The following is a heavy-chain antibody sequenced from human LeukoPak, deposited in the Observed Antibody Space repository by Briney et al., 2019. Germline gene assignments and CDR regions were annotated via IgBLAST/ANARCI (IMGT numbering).Heavy chain of an antibody. J-gene: IGHJ5*02. Sequence: SQTLSLICTVSGGSISSGNYYWSWLRQHPGKGLEWIVYIYYNGGTQYNPSLKSRLTISVDTSKNQFSLRLSSVTAADTAVYYCARLDILTAANFDPWGQGTLVTVSS. D-gene: IGHD3-9*01. CDR2: IYYNGGT. V-gene: IGHV4-31*03. CDR1: GGSISSGNYY. CDR3: ARLDILTAANFDP.